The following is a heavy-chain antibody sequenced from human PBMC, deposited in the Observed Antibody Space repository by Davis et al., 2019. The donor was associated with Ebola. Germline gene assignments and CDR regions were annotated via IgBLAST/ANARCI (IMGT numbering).Heavy chain of an antibody. D-gene: IGHD3-3*01. Sequence: MPSETLSLTCTVSGGSISSGGYYWSWIRQHPGKGLEWIGYIYYSGSTYYNPSLKSRVTISVDTSKNQFSLKLSSVTAADTAVYYCARGRYYDFWSGYYNYFDYWGQGTLVTVSS. CDR2: IYYSGST. J-gene: IGHJ4*02. CDR3: ARGRYYDFWSGYYNYFDY. CDR1: GGSISSGGYY. V-gene: IGHV4-31*03.